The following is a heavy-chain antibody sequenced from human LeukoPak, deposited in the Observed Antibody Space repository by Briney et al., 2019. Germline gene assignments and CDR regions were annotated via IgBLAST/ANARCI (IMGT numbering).Heavy chain of an antibody. CDR3: AKGSGWAHDHAFDI. D-gene: IGHD6-19*01. J-gene: IGHJ3*02. CDR2: ISGSGGRT. V-gene: IGHV3-23*01. Sequence: GGSLRLSCAASGFTFSSYAMSWVRQAPGKGLEWASGISGSGGRTYYADSVKGRFTISRDNAKNTLYLQMKSLRAEDTAVYYCAKGSGWAHDHAFDIWGQGTKVTVSS. CDR1: GFTFSSYA.